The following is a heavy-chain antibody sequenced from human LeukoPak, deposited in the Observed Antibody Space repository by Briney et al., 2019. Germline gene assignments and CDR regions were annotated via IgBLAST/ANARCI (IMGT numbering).Heavy chain of an antibody. CDR2: IYYSGST. D-gene: IGHD2-15*01. CDR3: ARVRSEYCSGGSCYSDYYYYMDV. V-gene: IGHV4-61*05. Sequence: SETLSLTCTVSGDSISSSSSYWGWIRQPPGEGLEWIGYIYYSGSTNYNPSLKSRVTISVDTSKNQFSLKLSSVTAADTAVYYCARVRSEYCSGGSCYSDYYYYMDVWGKGTTVTISS. J-gene: IGHJ6*03. CDR1: GDSISSSSSY.